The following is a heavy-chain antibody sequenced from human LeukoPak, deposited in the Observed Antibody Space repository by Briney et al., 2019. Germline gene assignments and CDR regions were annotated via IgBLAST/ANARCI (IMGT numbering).Heavy chain of an antibody. CDR2: ISSRGSNT. J-gene: IGHJ6*03. D-gene: IGHD3-3*01. V-gene: IGHV3-23*01. Sequence: GGSLRLSCAASGFRFSSYAMSWVRQAPGKGLEWVSAISSRGSNTNYANSVKGRFIISRDNSKNTLYLQMNILRAEGTAIYYCAKALTDELMSRSHYDFWSGYHPSGTVYYYMDVWGKGTTVTVSS. CDR3: AKALTDELMSRSHYDFWSGYHPSGTVYYYMDV. CDR1: GFRFSSYA.